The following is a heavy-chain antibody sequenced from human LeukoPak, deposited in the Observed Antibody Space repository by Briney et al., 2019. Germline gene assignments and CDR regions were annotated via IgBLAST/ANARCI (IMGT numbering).Heavy chain of an antibody. CDR1: GGTFKNYA. Sequence: SVKVSCKASGGTFKNYAISWVRQAPGQGLEWMGGILPIFGTTIYAQKFQGRVTMTEDTSTDTAYMELSSLRSEDTAVYYCATGSGSSSWYYFDYWGQGTLVTVSS. CDR2: ILPIFGTT. V-gene: IGHV1-69*06. J-gene: IGHJ4*02. CDR3: ATGSGSSSWYYFDY. D-gene: IGHD6-13*01.